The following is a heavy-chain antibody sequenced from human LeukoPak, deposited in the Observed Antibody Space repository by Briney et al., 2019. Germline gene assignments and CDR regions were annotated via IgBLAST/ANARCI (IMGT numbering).Heavy chain of an antibody. CDR3: VKDQGSSSWFDFDY. V-gene: IGHV3-23*01. CDR2: ISGNGGTT. CDR1: GFTFSSYG. J-gene: IGHJ4*02. D-gene: IGHD6-13*01. Sequence: GGSLRLSCATSGFTFSSYGMSWVRQAPGKGLEWVSTISGNGGTTYYADSVKGRFTISRDNSKNTLYLQMNSLRAEDTAVYYCVKDQGSSSWFDFDYWGQGTLVTVSS.